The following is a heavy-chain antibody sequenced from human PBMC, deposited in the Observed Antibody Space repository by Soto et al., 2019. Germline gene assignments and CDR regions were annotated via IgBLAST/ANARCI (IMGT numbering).Heavy chain of an antibody. CDR3: VKDGSSGWPYFYAMDV. CDR2: ISYDGRNK. CDR1: GFTFSSYG. Sequence: PGGSLRLSCAASGFTFSSYGMHWVRQAPGKGLEGVAVISYDGRNKYYADAVKGRFTISRDISKNTLYLQMSSLRAEDTAVYYCVKDGSSGWPYFYAMDVWGKGTTVTVSS. V-gene: IGHV3-30*18. J-gene: IGHJ6*04. D-gene: IGHD6-19*01.